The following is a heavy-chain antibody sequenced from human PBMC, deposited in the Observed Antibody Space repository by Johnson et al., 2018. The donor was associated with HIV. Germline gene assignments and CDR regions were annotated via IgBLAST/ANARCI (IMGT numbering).Heavy chain of an antibody. Sequence: QVQLVESGGDLVQPGGSLRLSCAASGFTFSSYWMSWVRQAPGKGLEWVAFIRYDGSNKYYADSVKGRFTISRDNSKNTLYLQMSILRGEDTGVYYCAKSLGQQLVVVDGFDITGQGKMDTVSS. J-gene: IGHJ3*02. CDR1: GFTFSSYW. CDR2: IRYDGSNK. D-gene: IGHD6-13*01. V-gene: IGHV3-30*02. CDR3: AKSLGQQLVVVDGFDI.